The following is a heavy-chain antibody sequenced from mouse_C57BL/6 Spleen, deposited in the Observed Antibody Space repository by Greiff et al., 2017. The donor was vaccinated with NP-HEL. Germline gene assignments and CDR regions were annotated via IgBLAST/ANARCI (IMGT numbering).Heavy chain of an antibody. CDR3: ARASGTGGYFDV. D-gene: IGHD4-1*01. CDR1: GFTFSDYG. Sequence: EVKLMESGGGLVQPGGSLKLSCAASGFTFSDYGMAWVRQVPRKGPEWVAFLSNLAYSIYYADTVTGRFTISRENAKNTLYLEKSSLRSEDTAMYYCARASGTGGYFDVWGTETTVTVSS. CDR2: LSNLAYSI. J-gene: IGHJ1*03. V-gene: IGHV5-15*01.